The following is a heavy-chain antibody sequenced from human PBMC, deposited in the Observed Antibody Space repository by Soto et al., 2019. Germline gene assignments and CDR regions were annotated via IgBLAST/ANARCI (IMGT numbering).Heavy chain of an antibody. Sequence: GGSLRLSCAASGFTFSSYWMSWVRQAPGKGLEWVANIKQDGSEKYYVDSVKGRFTISRDNAKNSLYLQMNSLRAEDTAVYYCARDLSPAAADSSGYYYPVYFDYWGQGTLVTVSS. V-gene: IGHV3-7*05. D-gene: IGHD3-22*01. CDR2: IKQDGSEK. CDR3: ARDLSPAAADSSGYYYPVYFDY. CDR1: GFTFSSYW. J-gene: IGHJ4*02.